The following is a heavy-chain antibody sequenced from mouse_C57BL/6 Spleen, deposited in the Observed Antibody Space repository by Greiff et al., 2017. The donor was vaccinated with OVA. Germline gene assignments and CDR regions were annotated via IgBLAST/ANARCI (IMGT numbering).Heavy chain of an antibody. CDR1: GYTFTTYS. Sequence: VKLQESGAELVKPGASVKMSCKASGYTFTTYSIEWMKQNHGKSLEWIGNFHPYNDDTKYNEKFKGQATLTVDKSSSTVYLELSRLTSDDSAVYYCARRRDYDYDWFAYWGQGTLVTVSA. V-gene: IGHV1-47*01. J-gene: IGHJ3*01. CDR3: ARRRDYDYDWFAY. D-gene: IGHD2-4*01. CDR2: FHPYNDDT.